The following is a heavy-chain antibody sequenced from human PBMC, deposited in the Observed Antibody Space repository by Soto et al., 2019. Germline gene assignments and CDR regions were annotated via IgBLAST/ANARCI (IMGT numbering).Heavy chain of an antibody. CDR1: GYTFTGYF. J-gene: IGHJ4*02. D-gene: IGHD5-18*01. V-gene: IGHV1-69*13. CDR2: IIPIFGTA. CDR3: ARQGSYGPSYFDY. Sequence: SVKVSCKASGYTFTGYFIHWVRQAPGQGLEWMGGIIPIFGTANYAQKFQGRVTITADESTSTAYMELSSLRSEDTAVYYCARQGSYGPSYFDYWGQGTLVTVSS.